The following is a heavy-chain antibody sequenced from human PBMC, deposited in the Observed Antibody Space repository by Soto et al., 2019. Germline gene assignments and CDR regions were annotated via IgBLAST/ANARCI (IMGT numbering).Heavy chain of an antibody. D-gene: IGHD5-12*01. J-gene: IGHJ4*02. Sequence: LETLSLTCTVAGGSIGSYYGSWIRQPPGKGLEWIGYIYYSGSTNYNPSLRSRLTISVDTSKNQFSLKLSSVTAADTAVYYCARRSEYSGYDVIDYWGQGTLVTVSS. CDR3: ARRSEYSGYDVIDY. V-gene: IGHV4-59*08. CDR2: IYYSGST. CDR1: GGSIGSYY.